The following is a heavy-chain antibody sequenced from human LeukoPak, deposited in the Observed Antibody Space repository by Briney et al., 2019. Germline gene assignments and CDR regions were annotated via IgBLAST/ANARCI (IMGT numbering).Heavy chain of an antibody. J-gene: IGHJ4*02. V-gene: IGHV3-23*01. Sequence: GGSLRLSCAASGFTFSTYTMSWVRQRPGKGLEWVSTISTSGDITQYADSVKGHFTISRDNSESTLFLQMTSLRAEDTAVYYCARKSSGHYPFDCWGQGTLVTVSS. D-gene: IGHD3-22*01. CDR2: ISTSGDIT. CDR1: GFTFSTYT. CDR3: ARKSSGHYPFDC.